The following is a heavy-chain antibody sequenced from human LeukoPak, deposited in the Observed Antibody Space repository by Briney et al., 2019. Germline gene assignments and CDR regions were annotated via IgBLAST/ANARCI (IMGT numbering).Heavy chain of an antibody. D-gene: IGHD4-17*01. CDR2: IDYAGRT. Sequence: PSETLSLTCTVSGGSISRDYWSWIRQPPGKGLEWIGYIDYAGRTNYNPSLKSRVTISVDTSKNQFSLKLSSVTAADTAVYYCARIISDYGDYENYWGQGTLVTVSS. CDR1: GGSISRDY. J-gene: IGHJ4*02. V-gene: IGHV4-59*12. CDR3: ARIISDYGDYENY.